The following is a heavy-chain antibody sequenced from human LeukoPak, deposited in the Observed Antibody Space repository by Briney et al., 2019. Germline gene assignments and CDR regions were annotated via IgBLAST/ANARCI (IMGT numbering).Heavy chain of an antibody. CDR3: ARQSYDFWSGYRPFDY. J-gene: IGHJ4*02. CDR1: GYSFTSYW. CDR2: FYPGESDT. V-gene: IGHV5-51*01. D-gene: IGHD3-3*01. Sequence: GESLKISCQGPGYSFTSYWIGWVRQMPGKGLEWMGIFYPGESDTRYSPPFQGQVSISADKTISTAYLQWSSLKASDTAMYYCARQSYDFWSGYRPFDYWGQGTLVTVSS.